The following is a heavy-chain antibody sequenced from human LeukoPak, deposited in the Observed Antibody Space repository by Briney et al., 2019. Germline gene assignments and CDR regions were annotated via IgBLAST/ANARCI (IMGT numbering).Heavy chain of an antibody. D-gene: IGHD2-15*01. V-gene: IGHV4-34*01. CDR2: INHSGST. Sequence: SETLPLTCAVYGGSFSGYYWSWIRQPPGKGLEWIGEINHSGSTNYNPSLKSRVTISVDTSKNQFSLKLSSVTAADTAVYYCARAGRYCSGGSCHHWYFDLWGRGTLVTVSS. CDR1: GGSFSGYY. J-gene: IGHJ2*01. CDR3: ARAGRYCSGGSCHHWYFDL.